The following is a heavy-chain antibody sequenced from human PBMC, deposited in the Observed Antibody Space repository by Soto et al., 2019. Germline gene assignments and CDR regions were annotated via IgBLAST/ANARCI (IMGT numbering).Heavy chain of an antibody. D-gene: IGHD3-10*01. CDR3: ARDAAPAMVRGVRSGAGWFDP. V-gene: IGHV4-59*12. CDR1: GGSISSYY. Sequence: SETLSLTCTVSGGSISSYYWSWIRQPPGKGLEWIGYIYYSGSTNYNPSLKSRVTISVDTSKNQFSLKLSSVTAADTAVYYCARDAAPAMVRGVRSGAGWFDPWGQGTLVTVSS. CDR2: IYYSGST. J-gene: IGHJ5*02.